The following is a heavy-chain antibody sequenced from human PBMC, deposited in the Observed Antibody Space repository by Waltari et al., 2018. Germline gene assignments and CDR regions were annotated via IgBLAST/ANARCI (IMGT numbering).Heavy chain of an antibody. CDR1: GGSFSGYY. CDR2: INHSGST. CDR3: ARGDRYCSSTSCYRY. D-gene: IGHD2-2*01. Sequence: QVQLQQWGAGLLKPSETLSLTCAVYGGSFSGYYWSWIRQPPGKGLEWIGEINHSGSTNYNPSLKRRVTISVDTSKNQFSLKLSSVTAADTAVYYCARGDRYCSSTSCYRYWGQGTLVTVSS. J-gene: IGHJ4*02. V-gene: IGHV4-34*01.